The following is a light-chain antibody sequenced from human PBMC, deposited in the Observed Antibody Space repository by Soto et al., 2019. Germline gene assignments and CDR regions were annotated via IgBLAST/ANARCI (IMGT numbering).Light chain of an antibody. Sequence: DIQMTQSPSSLSASVGDRVAITCRASQTIGSYLIWYQQKPGKAPKLLIYGASSLQSGVPSRFSGGGSGTDLTLTMSSLQPQDFESYYCQQSYDPPFTFGPGTKVHV. CDR2: GAS. J-gene: IGKJ3*01. CDR1: QTIGSY. V-gene: IGKV1-39*01. CDR3: QQSYDPPFT.